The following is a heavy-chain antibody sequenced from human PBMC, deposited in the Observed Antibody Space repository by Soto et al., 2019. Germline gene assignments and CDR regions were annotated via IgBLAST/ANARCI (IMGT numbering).Heavy chain of an antibody. V-gene: IGHV1-69*01. Sequence: SVKVSCKASGYTFTSYAISWVRQAPGQGFEWMGEIIPIFGTANYAQKFQGRVTITADESTSTAYMELSSLRSEDTAVYYCARDRGPSSGYYPYWFDPWGQGTLVTVSS. J-gene: IGHJ5*02. CDR3: ARDRGPSSGYYPYWFDP. D-gene: IGHD3-22*01. CDR1: GYTFTSYA. CDR2: IIPIFGTA.